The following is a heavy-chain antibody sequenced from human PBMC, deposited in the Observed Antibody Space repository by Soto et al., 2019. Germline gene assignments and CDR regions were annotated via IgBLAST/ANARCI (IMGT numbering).Heavy chain of an antibody. V-gene: IGHV4-31*03. CDR2: IYYSGST. Sequence: PSETLSLTCTVSGGSISSGGYYWSWIRQHPGKGLEWIGYIYYSGSTYYNPSLKSRVTISVDTSKNQFSLKLSSVTAADTAVYYCARSKQRDSSWYVRWFDPWGQGTLVTVSS. J-gene: IGHJ5*02. CDR1: GGSISSGGYY. CDR3: ARSKQRDSSWYVRWFDP. D-gene: IGHD6-13*01.